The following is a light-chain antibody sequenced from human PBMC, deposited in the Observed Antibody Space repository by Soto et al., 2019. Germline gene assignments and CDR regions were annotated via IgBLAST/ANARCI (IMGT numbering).Light chain of an antibody. CDR2: DVS. CDR1: SSDVCGYNY. J-gene: IGLJ2*01. Sequence: QSALTQPASVSGSPGQSITISCTGTSSDVCGYNYVSWYQQQHPGKAPKLMIYDVSNRPSGVSNRCSGSKSGNTAYLTISGLQAEDEADYYCSSYTSSSTLVFGGGTKVNVL. CDR3: SSYTSSSTLV. V-gene: IGLV2-14*03.